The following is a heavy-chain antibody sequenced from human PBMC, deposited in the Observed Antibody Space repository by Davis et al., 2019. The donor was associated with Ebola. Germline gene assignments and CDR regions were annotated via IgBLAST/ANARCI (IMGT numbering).Heavy chain of an antibody. V-gene: IGHV3-21*01. CDR1: GFPLSTYG. J-gene: IGHJ4*02. CDR2: ISRSGDYI. CDR3: AREGGLGDY. Sequence: LKISCAASGFPLSTYGMNWVRQAPGKGLEWVSTISRSGDYINYADSVKGRFTISRDNANNSLFLQMNSLRVDDTALYYCAREGGLGDYWGQGTRVIVSS.